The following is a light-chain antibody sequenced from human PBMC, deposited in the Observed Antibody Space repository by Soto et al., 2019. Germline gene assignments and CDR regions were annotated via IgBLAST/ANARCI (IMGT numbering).Light chain of an antibody. J-gene: IGLJ3*02. CDR1: TGTLTSGHF. CDR2: DTS. Sequence: QSAVTQEPSLTVSPGGTVTLTCGSSTGTLTSGHFPYWFQQKPGQAPRALIFDTSNKHSWTPARFSGSLLGGKAALTLSGALPEDEADYYCLLYYDTLRVFGGGTKLTVL. V-gene: IGLV7-46*01. CDR3: LLYYDTLRV.